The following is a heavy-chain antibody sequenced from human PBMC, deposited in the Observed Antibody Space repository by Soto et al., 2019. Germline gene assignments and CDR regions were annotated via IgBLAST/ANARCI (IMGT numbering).Heavy chain of an antibody. D-gene: IGHD2-21*02. CDR3: AASVVTPAFGFDY. Sequence: GASGKVSCKASGLTFTSSAVQWVRQARGQRLEWIGWIVVGSGNTNYAQKFQERVTITRDMSTSTAYMELSSLRSEDTAVYYCAASVVTPAFGFDYWGQGTPVTVSS. J-gene: IGHJ4*02. CDR2: IVVGSGNT. CDR1: GLTFTSSA. V-gene: IGHV1-58*01.